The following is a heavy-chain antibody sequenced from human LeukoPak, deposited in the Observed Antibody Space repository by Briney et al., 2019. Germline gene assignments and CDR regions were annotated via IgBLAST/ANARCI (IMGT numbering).Heavy chain of an antibody. CDR2: IYSGGNT. V-gene: IGHV3-53*01. D-gene: IGHD1-26*01. CDR3: ASRSPCDY. J-gene: IGHJ4*02. Sequence: GGSLRLSCAASGFTVSTNFMSWVRQAPGKGLDYVSLIYSGGNTYYADSVKGRFTISRDNSKNTLYLQMNSLRAEDTAVYYCASRSPCDYWGQGTLVTVSS. CDR1: GFTVSTNF.